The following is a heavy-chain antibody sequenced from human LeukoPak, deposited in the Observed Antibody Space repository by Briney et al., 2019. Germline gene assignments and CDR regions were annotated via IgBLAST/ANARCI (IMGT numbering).Heavy chain of an antibody. CDR3: ARDPKLYDFWSASANDAFDI. D-gene: IGHD3-3*01. CDR2: IYHDGST. Sequence: KPSETLSLTCAVSGGSISSNNWWIWVRQSPEKGLEWIGEIYHDGSTNYNPSLKSRVTISVDRSKNQFSLKLSSVTAADTAVYYCARDPKLYDFWSASANDAFDIWGQGTMVTVSS. J-gene: IGHJ3*02. V-gene: IGHV4-4*02. CDR1: GGSISSNNW.